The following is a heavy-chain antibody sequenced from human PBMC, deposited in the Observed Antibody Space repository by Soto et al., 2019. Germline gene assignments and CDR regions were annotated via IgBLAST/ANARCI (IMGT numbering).Heavy chain of an antibody. CDR3: ARYCSGGRCYLDP. D-gene: IGHD2-15*01. Sequence: QVQLQESGPGLVKPSETLSLTCTVSGGSISSYYWSWLRPPPGKGLEWIGYIYHSGSTYYNPSRKSRVTISVDTSKNQVSLKLSSVTAADTAVYYCARYCSGGRCYLDPWGQGTLVTVSS. V-gene: IGHV4-59*08. CDR1: GGSISSYY. J-gene: IGHJ5*02. CDR2: IYHSGST.